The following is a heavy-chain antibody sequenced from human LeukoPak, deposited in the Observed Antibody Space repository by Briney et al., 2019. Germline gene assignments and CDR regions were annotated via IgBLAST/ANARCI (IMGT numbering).Heavy chain of an antibody. CDR2: ISSSSTYI. J-gene: IGHJ4*02. CDR3: ARSTTGDFYY. D-gene: IGHD7-27*01. CDR1: GFTFSNCA. V-gene: IGHV3-21*01. Sequence: GGSLRLSCAASGFTFSNCAMSWVRQAPGKGLEWVSSISSSSTYIYYADSVKGRFTISRDNAKNSLYLQMNSLRAEDTAVYYCARSTTGDFYYWGQGTLVTVSS.